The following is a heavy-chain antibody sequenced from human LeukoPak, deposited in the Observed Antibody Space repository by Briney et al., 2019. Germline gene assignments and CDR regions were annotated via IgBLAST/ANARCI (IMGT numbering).Heavy chain of an antibody. J-gene: IGHJ4*02. CDR1: GGTFSNFG. Sequence: SVKVSCKASGGTFSNFGINWVRLAPGQGLEWMGGIIPIFTSPNYAQKFQGRVTITADESTSTAYMELSSLRSEDTAVYYCARGAVMVTLATHFDYWGQGTLVTVSS. CDR3: ARGAVMVTLATHFDY. V-gene: IGHV1-69*13. CDR2: IIPIFTSP. D-gene: IGHD5-18*01.